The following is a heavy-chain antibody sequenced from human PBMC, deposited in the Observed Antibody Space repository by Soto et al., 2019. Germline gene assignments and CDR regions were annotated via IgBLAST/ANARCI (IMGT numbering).Heavy chain of an antibody. CDR1: GFTVSSNY. CDR3: ARDNHDYSNYYYYYYMDV. V-gene: IGHV3-53*04. CDR2: IYSGGST. Sequence: EVQLVESGGGLVQPGGSLRLSCAASGFTVSSNYMSWVRQAPGKGLEWVSVIYSGGSTYYADSVKGRFTISRHNSKNTLYLQMNSLRAEDTAVYYCARDNHDYSNYYYYYYMDVWGKGTTVTVSS. D-gene: IGHD4-4*01. J-gene: IGHJ6*03.